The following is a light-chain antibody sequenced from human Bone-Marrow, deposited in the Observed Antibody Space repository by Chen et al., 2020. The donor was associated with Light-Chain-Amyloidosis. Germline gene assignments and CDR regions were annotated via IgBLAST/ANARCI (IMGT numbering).Light chain of an antibody. Sequence: SYELTQPPSVSVSPGQTARITCSGAALPPKDAYWYQQKPGQAPVLVIHRDTERPSGSSERCSGSGSGTTATLTISGVQAEDEADYHCQSADSSGTYEVIFGGGTKLTVL. V-gene: IGLV3-25*03. CDR3: QSADSSGTYEVI. CDR1: ALPPKD. J-gene: IGLJ2*01. CDR2: RDT.